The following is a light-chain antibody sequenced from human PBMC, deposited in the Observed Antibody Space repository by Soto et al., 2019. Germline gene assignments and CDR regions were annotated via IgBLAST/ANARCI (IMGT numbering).Light chain of an antibody. CDR1: QSVRSTV. V-gene: IGKV3-20*01. CDR2: GAS. CDR3: QQDDTSPPAYT. J-gene: IGKJ2*01. Sequence: VLTQYPGTMFVSPGERVTLSCRTSQSVRSTVLAWYQQKPGQAPRPLIYGASTRATGIPDRFSGSGAGTGFTPTSSRLEPEDIGVYYGQQDDTSPPAYTFGQGTKLVIK.